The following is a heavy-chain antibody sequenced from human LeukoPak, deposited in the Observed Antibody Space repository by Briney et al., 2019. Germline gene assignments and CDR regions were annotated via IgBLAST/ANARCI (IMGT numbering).Heavy chain of an antibody. CDR3: ATYSSSNGREFQY. V-gene: IGHV3-7*01. CDR2: IQQHGGET. J-gene: IGHJ1*01. CDR1: GFTFSNYW. Sequence: QSGGSLRLSCEGSGFTFSNYWMSWVRQAPGKGLEWVANIQQHGGETYYGDSVKGRFTISRDNAKNSLYLQMNSLRAEDTAVYYCATYSSSNGREFQYWGQGTLVTVSS. D-gene: IGHD2-2*01.